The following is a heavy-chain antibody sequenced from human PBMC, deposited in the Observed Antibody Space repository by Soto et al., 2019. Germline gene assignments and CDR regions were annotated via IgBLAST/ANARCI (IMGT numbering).Heavy chain of an antibody. Sequence: ASVKVSCKASGYTFTSYGISWVRQAPGQGLEWMGWISAYNGNTNYAQKLQGRVTMTTDTSTSTAYMELRSLRSDDTAVYYCAKGPHVSDYDFWSGYSPNPDIFDYWGQGTLVTVSS. CDR1: GYTFTSYG. J-gene: IGHJ4*02. CDR2: ISAYNGNT. D-gene: IGHD3-3*01. V-gene: IGHV1-18*01. CDR3: AKGPHVSDYDFWSGYSPNPDIFDY.